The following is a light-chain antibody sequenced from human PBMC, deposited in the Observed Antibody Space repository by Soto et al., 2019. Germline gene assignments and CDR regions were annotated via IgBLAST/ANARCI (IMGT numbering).Light chain of an antibody. CDR1: QSVSSGY. V-gene: IGKV3-20*01. Sequence: EILLTQSPGTLSLSPGEGATLSCMASQSVSSGYLAWYKQKPGQTPRLLSYSASSRATGIPDRFSGSGSGTEFTLTISRLEPEDFAVYYCQQCGNSPYTFGQGTKVDI. CDR2: SAS. J-gene: IGKJ2*01. CDR3: QQCGNSPYT.